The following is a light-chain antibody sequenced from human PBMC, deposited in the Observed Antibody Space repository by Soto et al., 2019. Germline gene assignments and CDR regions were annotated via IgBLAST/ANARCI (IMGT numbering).Light chain of an antibody. J-gene: IGKJ3*01. CDR2: AAS. CDR1: QSISNF. CDR3: QQRYSPPRT. Sequence: DIQMTQSPSSLSASVGDRVTITCRASQSISNFLNWYQQRPGKAPNLLIYAASSLQSGVPSRFSGSGSGTDFTLTISSLQPEDFATYFCQQRYSPPRTFGPGTKVDIK. V-gene: IGKV1-39*01.